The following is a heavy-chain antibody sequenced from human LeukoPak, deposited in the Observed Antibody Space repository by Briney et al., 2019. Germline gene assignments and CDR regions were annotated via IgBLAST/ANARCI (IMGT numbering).Heavy chain of an antibody. Sequence: SETLSLTCSVSGGSISGYYWSWIRQPPGKGLEWIGYIYYSGTTIYNPSLKSRVTISVDTSNNQFSLKLSSVTAADTAVYFCARAETFYYGSGSSNWFDPWGQGTLVTVSS. J-gene: IGHJ5*02. V-gene: IGHV4-59*08. D-gene: IGHD3-10*01. CDR2: IYYSGTT. CDR3: ARAETFYYGSGSSNWFDP. CDR1: GGSISGYY.